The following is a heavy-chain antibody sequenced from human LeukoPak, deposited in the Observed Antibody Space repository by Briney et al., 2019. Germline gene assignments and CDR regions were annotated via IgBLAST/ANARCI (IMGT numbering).Heavy chain of an antibody. CDR1: GGSISSYY. CDR3: ARDSYYYDISGYRGFDY. Sequence: PSETLSLTCTVSGGSISSYYWSWIRQPAGKGLEWIGRIYTSGSTNYNPSLKSRVTMSVDTSKNQFSLKLSSVTAADTAVYYCARDSYYYDISGYRGFDYWGQGTLVTVSS. D-gene: IGHD3-22*01. CDR2: IYTSGST. V-gene: IGHV4-4*07. J-gene: IGHJ4*02.